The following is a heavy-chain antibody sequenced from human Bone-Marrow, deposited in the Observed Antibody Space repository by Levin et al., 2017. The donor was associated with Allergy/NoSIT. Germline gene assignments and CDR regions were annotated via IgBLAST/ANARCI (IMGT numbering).Heavy chain of an antibody. V-gene: IGHV1-3*01. D-gene: IGHD5-24*01. J-gene: IGHJ4*02. CDR3: VRRGDGYKFDN. CDR1: GYTFTSYP. Sequence: ASVKVSCKASGYTFTSYPVHWVRQAPGQRLEWMGWIIVGSGETRYSQKVQGRVTVTRDTSASTVYMELSSLRSEDTALYYCVRRGDGYKFDNWGQGTLVTVSS. CDR2: IIVGSGET.